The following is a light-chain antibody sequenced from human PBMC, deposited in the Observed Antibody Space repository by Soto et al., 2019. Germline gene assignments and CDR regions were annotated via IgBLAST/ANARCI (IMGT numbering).Light chain of an antibody. CDR3: QQRYNWPPLT. Sequence: EVVLTQSPGTLSLSPGERATLSCRASQSVGIHLAWYQQKPGRAPRLLIYEASNRATGIPARFSGSGSGTDFVPTISRLEPEDFAVYYCQQRYNWPPLTFGGGTKVEIK. J-gene: IGKJ4*01. CDR2: EAS. CDR1: QSVGIH. V-gene: IGKV3-11*01.